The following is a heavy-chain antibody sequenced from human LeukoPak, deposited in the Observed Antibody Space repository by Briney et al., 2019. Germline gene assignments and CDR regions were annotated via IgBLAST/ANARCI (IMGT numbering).Heavy chain of an antibody. CDR2: IYGGGTA. J-gene: IGHJ4*02. CDR3: TGGTDFWSGYSFDS. V-gene: IGHV3-53*01. D-gene: IGHD3-3*01. CDR1: GFTVSDNY. Sequence: PGGSLTLSCAASGFTVSDNYMSWVRQAPGKGLEWVSLIYGGGTADFADSVKGRFTISRDISKNTLSLQLSSLRPEDTAVYFCTGGTDFWSGYSFDSWGQGTLVTVSS.